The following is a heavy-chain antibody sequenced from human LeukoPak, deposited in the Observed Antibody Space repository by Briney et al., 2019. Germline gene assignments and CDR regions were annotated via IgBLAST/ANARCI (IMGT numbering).Heavy chain of an antibody. CDR2: IRYDGSNK. J-gene: IGHJ4*02. Sequence: GGSLRLSCAASGFTFSSYGMHWVRQAPGKGLEWVAFIRYDGSNKYYADSVKGRFTISRDNSKNTLYLQMNSLRAEDTAVYYCAKDLIAVAPSYYFDYWGQGTLVTVSS. CDR3: AKDLIAVAPSYYFDY. CDR1: GFTFSSYG. V-gene: IGHV3-30*02. D-gene: IGHD6-19*01.